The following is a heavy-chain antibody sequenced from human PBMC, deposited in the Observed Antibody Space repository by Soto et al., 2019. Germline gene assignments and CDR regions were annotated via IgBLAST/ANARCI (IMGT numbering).Heavy chain of an antibody. Sequence: ASVKVSCKASGYTFTSYGISWVRQAPGQGLEWMGWISAYNGNTNYAQKLQGRVTMTTDTSTSTAYMELRSLRSDDTAVYYCARDFTGLMVRGANQDYWGQGTLVTVSS. J-gene: IGHJ4*02. CDR2: ISAYNGNT. CDR1: GYTFTSYG. V-gene: IGHV1-18*01. D-gene: IGHD3-10*01. CDR3: ARDFTGLMVRGANQDY.